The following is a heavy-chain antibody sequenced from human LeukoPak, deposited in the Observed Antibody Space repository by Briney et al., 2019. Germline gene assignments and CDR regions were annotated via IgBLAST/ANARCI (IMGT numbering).Heavy chain of an antibody. CDR3: ARLSSYFDL. J-gene: IGHJ2*01. CDR2: IYYSGST. Sequence: PSETLSLTCTVSGGSISSYYWSWIRQPPGKGLEWIGYIYYSGSTNYNPPLKSRVTISVDTSKNQFSLKLSSVTAADTAVYYCARLSSYFDLWGRGTLVTVSS. CDR1: GGSISSYY. V-gene: IGHV4-59*01.